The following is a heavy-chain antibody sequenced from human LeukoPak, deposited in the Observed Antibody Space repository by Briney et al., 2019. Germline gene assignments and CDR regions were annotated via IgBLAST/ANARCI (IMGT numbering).Heavy chain of an antibody. CDR2: IKQDGSEK. J-gene: IGHJ4*02. V-gene: IGHV3-7*01. D-gene: IGHD1-26*01. CDR1: GFNFRAYW. Sequence: AGGSLRLSCTPSGFNFRAYWMSWVRQAPGKGLEWVANIKQDGSEKYYVDSVKGRFTISRDNAKNSLYLQMNSLRAEDTAVYYCAREGVGATYDYWGQGTLVTVSS. CDR3: AREGVGATYDY.